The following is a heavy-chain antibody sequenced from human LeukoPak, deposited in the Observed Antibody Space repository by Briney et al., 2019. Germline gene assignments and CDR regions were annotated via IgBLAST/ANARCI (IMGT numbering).Heavy chain of an antibody. CDR2: ISSIIGDT. V-gene: IGHV3-21*01. D-gene: IGHD4-11*01. CDR1: LFTFRSYT. Sequence: GGSLRLSCAHSLFTFRSYTMNWVRQAPGKGLEWVSTISSIIGDTYYADPLKGGFTISRDNAKNSRYLKMTSLRAEDTVVYYWARAQYQVYWGQGTLVTVSS. J-gene: IGHJ4*02. CDR3: ARAQYQVY.